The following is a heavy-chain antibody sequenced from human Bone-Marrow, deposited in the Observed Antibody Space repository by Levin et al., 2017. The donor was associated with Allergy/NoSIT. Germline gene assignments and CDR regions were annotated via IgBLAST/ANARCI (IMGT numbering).Heavy chain of an antibody. CDR3: ASRYCSGGTCYPGNYYYGMDV. CDR1: GDTLGRYT. V-gene: IGHV1-69*02. CDR2: FVPSLKRA. Sequence: KISCTASGDTLGRYTVTWVRQAPGQGLEWMGRFVPSLKRANYAQMFEGRVTFTADRTSTTAYMELSSLKFEDTAVYYCASRYCSGGTCYPGNYYYGMDVWGQGTTVTVSS. D-gene: IGHD2-15*01. J-gene: IGHJ6*02.